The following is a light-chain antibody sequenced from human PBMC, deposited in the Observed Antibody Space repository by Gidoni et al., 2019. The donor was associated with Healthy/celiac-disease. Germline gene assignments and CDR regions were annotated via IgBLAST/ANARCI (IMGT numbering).Light chain of an antibody. V-gene: IGLV3-1*01. CDR2: QDS. Sequence: SYELTQPPSVSVSPGQTASITCSGDTLGDKYACWYQQKPGQSPVLVIYQDSKRPSGIPERFSGSNSGNTDTLTISGTQAMDEADYYCQAWDSSTYVVFGGGTKLTVL. J-gene: IGLJ2*01. CDR1: TLGDKY. CDR3: QAWDSSTYVV.